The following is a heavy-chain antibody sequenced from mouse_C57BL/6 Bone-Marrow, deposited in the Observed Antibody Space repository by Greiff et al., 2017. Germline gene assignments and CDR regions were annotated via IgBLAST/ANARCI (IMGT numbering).Heavy chain of an antibody. CDR3: AREYYGSRKGFDY. CDR1: GYAFSSSW. CDR2: IYPGDGDT. J-gene: IGHJ2*01. V-gene: IGHV1-82*01. Sequence: VQLQQSGPELVKPGASVKISCKASGYAFSSSWMNWVKQRPGKGLEWIGRIYPGDGDTNYTGKFKGKATLTEDKSSSTAYMQLSSRTYEDSAVYFCAREYYGSRKGFDYWGQGTTRTVSS. D-gene: IGHD1-1*01.